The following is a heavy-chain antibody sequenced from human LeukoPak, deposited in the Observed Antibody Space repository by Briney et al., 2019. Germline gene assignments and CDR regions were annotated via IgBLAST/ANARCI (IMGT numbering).Heavy chain of an antibody. V-gene: IGHV1-8*01. CDR2: MNPNSGNT. D-gene: IGHD4-17*01. CDR1: GYTFTSYD. J-gene: IGHJ4*02. CDR3: ARGIGSTTVTTLEYYFDY. Sequence: ASXXVSCKASGYTFTSYDINWVRQATGQGLEWMGWMNPNSGNTGYAQKFQGRVTMTRNTSISTAYMELSSLRSEDTAVYYCARGIGSTTVTTLEYYFDYWGQGTLVTVSS.